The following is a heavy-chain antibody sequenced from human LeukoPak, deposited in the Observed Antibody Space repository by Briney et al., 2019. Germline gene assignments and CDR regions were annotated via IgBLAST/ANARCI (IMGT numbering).Heavy chain of an antibody. CDR2: ISGSGGST. Sequence: GGSLRLSCAASGFTFSSYAMSWVRQAPGKGLEWVSAISGSGGSTYYADSVKGRFTISRDNSKNTLYLQMNSLRAEDTAVYYCAKYGPITMIVVVPRNWFDPWGQGTLVTVSS. J-gene: IGHJ5*02. CDR3: AKYGPITMIVVVPRNWFDP. CDR1: GFTFSSYA. D-gene: IGHD3-22*01. V-gene: IGHV3-23*01.